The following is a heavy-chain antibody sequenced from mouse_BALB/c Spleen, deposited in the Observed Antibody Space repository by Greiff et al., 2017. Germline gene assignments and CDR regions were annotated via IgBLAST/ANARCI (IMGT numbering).Heavy chain of an antibody. CDR3: ARQTMITSYAMDY. V-gene: IGHV2-6-2*01. J-gene: IGHJ4*01. CDR1: GFSLTSYG. Sequence: VMLVESGPDLVAPSQSLSITCTVSGFSLTSYGVHWVRQPPGKGLEWLVVIWSDGSTTYNSALKSRLSISKDNSKSQVFLKMNSLQTDDTAMYYCARQTMITSYAMDYWGQGTSVTVSS. CDR2: IWSDGST. D-gene: IGHD2-4*01.